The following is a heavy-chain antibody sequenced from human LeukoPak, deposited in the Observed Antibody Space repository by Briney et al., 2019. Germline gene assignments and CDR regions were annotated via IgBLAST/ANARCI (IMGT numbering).Heavy chain of an antibody. CDR2: IYYGGST. CDR3: ARAVSGRFDY. Sequence: SETLSLTCTVSGGSMSPYHWGWIRQPPGKGLEWTGYIYYGGSTNYNPSLKSRVTISVDTPKNQFSLKLSSVTAADTAIYYCARAVSGRFDYWGQGTLVTVSS. V-gene: IGHV4-59*12. D-gene: IGHD6-19*01. J-gene: IGHJ4*02. CDR1: GGSMSPYH.